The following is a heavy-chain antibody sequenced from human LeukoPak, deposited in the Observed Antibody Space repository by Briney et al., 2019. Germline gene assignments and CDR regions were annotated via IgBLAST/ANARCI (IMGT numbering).Heavy chain of an antibody. CDR1: EFPFSKAW. D-gene: IGHD3-10*01. J-gene: IGHJ4*02. V-gene: IGHV3-15*01. Sequence: PGGSLRLSCAVSEFPFSKAWMSWVRLAPRKGLEWVGRIKSKTDGGTTDYAAPVKGRFTISRDDSKNTLYLQMNSLKTEDTAVYYCTSVGFGPYYFDNWGQGTLVAVSS. CDR2: IKSKTDGGTT. CDR3: TSVGFGPYYFDN.